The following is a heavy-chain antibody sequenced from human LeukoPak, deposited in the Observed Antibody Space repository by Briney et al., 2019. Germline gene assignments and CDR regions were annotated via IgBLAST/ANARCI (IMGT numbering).Heavy chain of an antibody. V-gene: IGHV3-20*04. CDR2: LNWNGDIT. CDR3: ARCYGAGNYRRPFYGMDV. D-gene: IGHD3-10*01. J-gene: IGHJ6*02. CDR1: GFTFNDYG. Sequence: WPGGSLTLSCAASGFTFNDYGMTWVRHAPGKGLEWVSGLNWNGDITRYADSVKGRFTISRDNAKTSVYLQMDSLSAEDTAFYYCARCYGAGNYRRPFYGMDVWGQGTTVTVSS.